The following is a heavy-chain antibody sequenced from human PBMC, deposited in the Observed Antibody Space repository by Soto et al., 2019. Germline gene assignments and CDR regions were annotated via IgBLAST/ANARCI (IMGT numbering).Heavy chain of an antibody. CDR1: GFTFSSYG. Sequence: QVQLVESGGGVVQPGRSLRLSCAASGFTFSSYGMHWVRQAPGKGLEWVAVISYDGSNKYYADSVKGRFTISRDNSKNTLYLQMNSLRAEDTAVYYCAKDHYGTMGPLDWYFALWGRGTLVTVSS. CDR3: AKDHYGTMGPLDWYFAL. D-gene: IGHD3-16*01. V-gene: IGHV3-30*18. CDR2: ISYDGSNK. J-gene: IGHJ2*01.